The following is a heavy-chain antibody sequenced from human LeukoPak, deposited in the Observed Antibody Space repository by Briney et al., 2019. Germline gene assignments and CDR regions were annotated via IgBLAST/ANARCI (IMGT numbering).Heavy chain of an antibody. V-gene: IGHV4-59*11. CDR2: VYYTESA. CDR3: ARGTLAYYFES. D-gene: IGHD3-3*02. CDR1: GGSLTTHY. J-gene: IGHJ4*02. Sequence: SETLSLTCTVSGGSLTTHYWSWIRQSPGKGLEWIGYVYYTESANYNPSLKSRATISVDTSRNQFSLQLSYVTAADTAVYYCARGTLAYYFESWGQGTLVTVSS.